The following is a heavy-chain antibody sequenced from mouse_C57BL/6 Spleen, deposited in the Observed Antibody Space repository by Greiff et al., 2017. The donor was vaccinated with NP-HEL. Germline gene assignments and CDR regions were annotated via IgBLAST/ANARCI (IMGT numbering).Heavy chain of an antibody. V-gene: IGHV1-22*01. CDR3: ARGGILLLGSFAY. CDR1: GYTFTDYN. Sequence: EVQLQQSGPELVKPGASVKMSCKASGYTFTDYNMHWVKQSHGKSLEWIGYINPNNGGTSYNQKFKGKATLTVNKSSSTAYMELRSLTSEDSAVYYCARGGILLLGSFAYWGQGTLVTVSA. CDR2: INPNNGGT. J-gene: IGHJ3*01. D-gene: IGHD1-1*01.